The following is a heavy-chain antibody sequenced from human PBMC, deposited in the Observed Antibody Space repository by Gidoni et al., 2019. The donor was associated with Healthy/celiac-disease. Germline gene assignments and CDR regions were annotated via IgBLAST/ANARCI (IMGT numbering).Heavy chain of an antibody. V-gene: IGHV1-18*01. CDR3: ARDPGPYYDDSSGIFDY. CDR2: ISAYKGNT. D-gene: IGHD3-22*01. J-gene: IGHJ4*02. Sequence: QVQLVQSGAEVTKPGASVKVSCKASASTFTSYGISWVRQAPGQGLEWMGWISAYKGNTNKAQKLQGRVTMNTETTTSTAYMELRGLRSDDTAGYYGARDPGPYYDDSSGIFDYWGQGTLVTVSS. CDR1: ASTFTSYG.